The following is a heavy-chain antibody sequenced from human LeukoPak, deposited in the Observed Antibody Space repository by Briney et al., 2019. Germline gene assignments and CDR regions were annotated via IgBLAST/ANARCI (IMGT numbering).Heavy chain of an antibody. CDR3: ARDRGGVAVAGTWDY. V-gene: IGHV3-7*01. Sequence: GGSLRLSCAASGFTFSSYAMSWVRQAPGKGLEWVANIKQDGSEKYYVDSVKGRFTISRDNAKNSLYLQMNSLRAEDTAVYYCARDRGGVAVAGTWDYWGQGTLVTVSS. CDR1: GFTFSSYA. CDR2: IKQDGSEK. J-gene: IGHJ4*02. D-gene: IGHD6-19*01.